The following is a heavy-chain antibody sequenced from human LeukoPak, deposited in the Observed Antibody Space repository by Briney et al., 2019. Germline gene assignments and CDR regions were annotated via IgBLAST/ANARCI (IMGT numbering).Heavy chain of an antibody. V-gene: IGHV3-23*01. J-gene: IGHJ4*02. CDR1: GFTFISYA. CDR3: AKVAGTGFNHFDY. D-gene: IGHD6-19*01. Sequence: PGGSLRLSCAASGFTFISYAMSWVRQAPGKGLEWVSAISGGGGTTYYADSVKGRFTISRDNSKNTLYLQMNSLRAEDTAIYYCAKVAGTGFNHFDYWGQGTLVTVSS. CDR2: ISGGGGTT.